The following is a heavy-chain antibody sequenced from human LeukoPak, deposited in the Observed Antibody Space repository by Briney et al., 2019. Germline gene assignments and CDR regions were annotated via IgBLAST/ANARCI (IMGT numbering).Heavy chain of an antibody. CDR1: GGSISSSSYY. Sequence: SETLSLTCTVSGGSISSSSYYWGWIRQPPGKGLEWIGSIYYSGSTYYNPSLKSRVTISVDTSKNQFSLKLSSVTAADKAVYYCARPRVDTAMVDGMDVWGQGTTVTVSS. V-gene: IGHV4-39*01. D-gene: IGHD5-18*01. J-gene: IGHJ6*02. CDR2: IYYSGST. CDR3: ARPRVDTAMVDGMDV.